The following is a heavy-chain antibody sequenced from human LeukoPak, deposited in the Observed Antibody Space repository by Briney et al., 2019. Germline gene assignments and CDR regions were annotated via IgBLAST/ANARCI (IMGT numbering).Heavy chain of an antibody. V-gene: IGHV3-15*01. Sequence: GGSLRLSCAASGFTFSNAWMSWVRQAPGEGLEWVGRIKSKTDGGTTDYAAPVKGRFTISRDDSKNTLYLQMNSLKTEDTAVYYCTTDRGYCSGGSCPSWGQGTLVTVSS. CDR1: GFTFSNAW. J-gene: IGHJ4*02. CDR3: TTDRGYCSGGSCPS. CDR2: IKSKTDGGTT. D-gene: IGHD2-15*01.